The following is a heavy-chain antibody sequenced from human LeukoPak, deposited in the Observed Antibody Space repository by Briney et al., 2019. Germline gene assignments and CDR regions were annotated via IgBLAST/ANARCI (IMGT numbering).Heavy chain of an antibody. J-gene: IGHJ6*03. Sequence: ETLPLTCSVSDDSITMYYWTWIRQPPGKGLEWIGYVDHTGSTNFNPFLNGRVSISRDTTKNLFSLRLRSVTAADTAVYFCARGRVSSSTWYSTYYYYFYMDVWGKGTTVTVSS. D-gene: IGHD1-1*01. CDR1: DDSITMYY. V-gene: IGHV4-59*01. CDR2: VDHTGST. CDR3: ARGRVSSSTWYSTYYYYFYMDV.